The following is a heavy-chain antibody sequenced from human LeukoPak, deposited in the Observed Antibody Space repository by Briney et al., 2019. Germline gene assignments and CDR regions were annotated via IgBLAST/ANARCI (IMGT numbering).Heavy chain of an antibody. J-gene: IGHJ4*02. V-gene: IGHV3-30*03. CDR3: ATGSRDGYDDY. CDR1: GFTFSSYG. D-gene: IGHD5-24*01. CDR2: ISYDGSNK. Sequence: GGSLRLSCAASGFTFSSYGMHWVRQAPGKRLEWVAVISYDGSNKYYADFVKGRFTISRDNSKNTLYLQMNSLRAEDTAVYYCATGSRDGYDDYWGQGTLVTVSS.